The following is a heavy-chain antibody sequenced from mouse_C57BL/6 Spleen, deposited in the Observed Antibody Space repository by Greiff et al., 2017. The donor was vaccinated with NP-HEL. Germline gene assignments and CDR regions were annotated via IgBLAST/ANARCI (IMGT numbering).Heavy chain of an antibody. J-gene: IGHJ4*01. CDR2: ISYDGSN. Sequence: EVKLQESGPGLVKPSQSLSLTCSVTGYSITSGYYWNWIRQFPGNKLEWMGYISYDGSNNYNPSLKNRISITRDTSKNQFFLKLNSVTTEDTATYYCANYYGNYAMDYWGQGTSVTVSS. V-gene: IGHV3-6*01. D-gene: IGHD1-1*01. CDR1: GYSITSGYY. CDR3: ANYYGNYAMDY.